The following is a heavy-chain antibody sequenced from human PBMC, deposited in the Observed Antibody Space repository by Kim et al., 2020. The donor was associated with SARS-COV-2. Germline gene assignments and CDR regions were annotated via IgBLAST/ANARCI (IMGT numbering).Heavy chain of an antibody. D-gene: IGHD2-2*01. CDR1: GFSLSTSGMC. V-gene: IGHV2-70*01. Sequence: SGPTLVNPTQTLTLTCTFSGFSLSTSGMCVSWIRQPPGKALEWLALIDWDDDKYYSTSLKTRLTISKDTSKNQVVLTMTNMDPVDTATYYCARIRVVDHNDYYYYYGMDVWGQGTTVTVSS. CDR3: ARIRVVDHNDYYYYYGMDV. J-gene: IGHJ6*02. CDR2: IDWDDDK.